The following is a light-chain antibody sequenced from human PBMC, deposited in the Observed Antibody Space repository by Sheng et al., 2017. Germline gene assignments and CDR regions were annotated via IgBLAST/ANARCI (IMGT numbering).Light chain of an antibody. CDR1: QSVRDNY. J-gene: IGKJ1*01. CDR3: QHYDKSPTWT. Sequence: EIVLTQSPGTLSLSPGERATLSCRASQSVRDNYLVWFQQKGGQAPRLLIYGASNRATGVPDRFSGSGAGTDFTLTISRLEPEDFAVYYCQHYDKSPTWTFGQGTKVEVK. V-gene: IGKV3-20*01. CDR2: GAS.